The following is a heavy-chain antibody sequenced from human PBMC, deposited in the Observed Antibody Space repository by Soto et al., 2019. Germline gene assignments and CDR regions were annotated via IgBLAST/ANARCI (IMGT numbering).Heavy chain of an antibody. V-gene: IGHV4-4*07. J-gene: IGHJ4*02. CDR1: GGSISSYY. CDR3: ASTDDYDICSGTKFDY. D-gene: IGHD3-3*01. CDR2: IYTSGST. Sequence: PSATLSLTCTVSGGSISSYYWSWIRQPAGKGLEWIGRIYTSGSTNYNPSLKSRVTMSVDTSKNQCSLKLSSVTAADTAVYYCASTDDYDICSGTKFDYWGRGPLGAVSS.